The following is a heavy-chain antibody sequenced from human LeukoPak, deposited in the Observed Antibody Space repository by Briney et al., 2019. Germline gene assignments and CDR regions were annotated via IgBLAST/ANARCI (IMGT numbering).Heavy chain of an antibody. CDR1: GGSATKYY. D-gene: IGHD2-2*02. CDR3: ARDLFPINWFES. J-gene: IGHJ5*01. CDR2: IFHTGIT. Sequence: SETLSLTCTVSGGSATKYYWHWIRQAPGKGLEWIGFIFHTGITNYNPSLKSRVTISVDTSKNQFSLKLTSVTAADTAVYYCARDLFPINWFESWGQGTLVTVSS. V-gene: IGHV4-59*02.